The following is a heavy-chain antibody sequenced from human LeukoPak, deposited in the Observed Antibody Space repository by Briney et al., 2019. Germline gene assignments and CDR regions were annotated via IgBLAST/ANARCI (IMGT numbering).Heavy chain of an antibody. J-gene: IGHJ6*03. Sequence: GGSLRLSCAASGFTFDDYGMNWVRQAPGKGLEWVSGINWNGGSTGYADSVKGRFTISRDNAKNSLYLQMNSLRAEDTALYYCARALAALAYYYMDVWGKGTTVTVSS. CDR1: GFTFDDYG. CDR2: INWNGGST. V-gene: IGHV3-20*04. D-gene: IGHD6-25*01. CDR3: ARALAALAYYYMDV.